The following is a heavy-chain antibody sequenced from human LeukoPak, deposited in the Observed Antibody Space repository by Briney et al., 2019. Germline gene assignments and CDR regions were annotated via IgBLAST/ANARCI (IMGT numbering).Heavy chain of an antibody. CDR2: INHSGST. V-gene: IGHV4-34*01. CDR3: ARGLRGRTSH. Sequence: SETLSLTCAVYGGSFSGYYWSWIRQPPGKGLEWIGEINHSGSTNYNPSLKSRVTISVDTSKNQFYLKLSSVTAADTAVYYCARGLRGRTSHWGQGTMVTVSS. D-gene: IGHD1-14*01. CDR1: GGSFSGYY. J-gene: IGHJ3*01.